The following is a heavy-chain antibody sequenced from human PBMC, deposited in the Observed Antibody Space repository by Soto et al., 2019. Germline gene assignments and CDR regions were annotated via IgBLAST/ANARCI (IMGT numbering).Heavy chain of an antibody. D-gene: IGHD3-3*01. Sequence: PGESRKISCKGSGYRFSDYWIFWVRQTPGKGLEWKGRIDPSDSDTTYSSSSQGPAIISADKSIHSAFLTWTSLKASDSGIYYCAHLDFTFAAIDVFDIWGQRSMVTVSS. V-gene: IGHV5-10-1*01. CDR1: GYRFSDYW. CDR2: IDPSDSDT. J-gene: IGHJ3*02. CDR3: AHLDFTFAAIDVFDI.